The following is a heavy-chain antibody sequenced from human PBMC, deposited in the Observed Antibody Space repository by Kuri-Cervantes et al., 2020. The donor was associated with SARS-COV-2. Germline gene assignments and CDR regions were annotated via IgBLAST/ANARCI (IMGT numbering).Heavy chain of an antibody. CDR1: GGSFSGYY. J-gene: IGHJ4*02. CDR3: ARGGSMIVVRRYFDH. D-gene: IGHD3-22*01. Sequence: ESLKISCAVYGGSFSGYYWSWIRQTPGKGLEWIGEINQSGNTHYNPSLESRATISVGTSKNQFYLKLSPMTAADTAVYYCARGGSMIVVRRYFDHWGQGTLVTVSS. CDR2: INQSGNT. V-gene: IGHV4-34*01.